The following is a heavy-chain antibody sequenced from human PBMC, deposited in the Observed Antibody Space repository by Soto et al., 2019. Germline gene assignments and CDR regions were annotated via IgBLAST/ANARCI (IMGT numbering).Heavy chain of an antibody. J-gene: IGHJ4*02. Sequence: EVQLLESGGGLVQPGGSLRLSCAVSGFTFTSYAMTWVRQAPGKGLEWVSSVGRHDGGTFYADPVKGRFTVSRDVSKNTLYLQMNSLRTEDTAVYYCAKLGYGDYERRFDYWGQGILVTVS. CDR1: GFTFTSYA. CDR2: VGRHDGGT. D-gene: IGHD4-17*01. V-gene: IGHV3-23*01. CDR3: AKLGYGDYERRFDY.